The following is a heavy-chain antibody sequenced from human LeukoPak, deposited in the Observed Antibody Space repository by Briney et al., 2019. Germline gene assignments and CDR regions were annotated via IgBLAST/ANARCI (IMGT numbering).Heavy chain of an antibody. Sequence: GGSLRLSCAASGVTFSSYWMHWVRQAPGKGLVWVSRISNEENSTVYADSVKGRFTISRDNAKNTLYLQMNSLRVEDTGVSYCARGEPPLFARGHGTLVTVSS. CDR2: ISNEENST. J-gene: IGHJ1*01. D-gene: IGHD1-26*01. CDR3: ARGEPPLFA. CDR1: GVTFSSYW. V-gene: IGHV3-74*01.